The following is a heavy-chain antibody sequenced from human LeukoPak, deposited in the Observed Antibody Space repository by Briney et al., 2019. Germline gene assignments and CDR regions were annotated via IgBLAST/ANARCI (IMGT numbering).Heavy chain of an antibody. J-gene: IGHJ6*04. Sequence: ASVKVSCKASGGTFSSYAISWVRRAPGQGLEWMGGIIPIFGTANYAQKFQGRVTITADKSTSTAYMELSSLRSEDTAVYYCARAAGPRYCSSTSCRNDYYYGMDVWGKGTTVTVSS. V-gene: IGHV1-69*06. CDR3: ARAAGPRYCSSTSCRNDYYYGMDV. CDR2: IIPIFGTA. D-gene: IGHD2-2*01. CDR1: GGTFSSYA.